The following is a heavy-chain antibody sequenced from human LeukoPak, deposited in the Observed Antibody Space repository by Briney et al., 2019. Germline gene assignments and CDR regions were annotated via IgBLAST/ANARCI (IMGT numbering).Heavy chain of an antibody. J-gene: IGHJ5*02. V-gene: IGHV1-8*03. CDR2: MNPNSGKA. CDR1: GYTFTNYD. CDR3: ARRNFDWFDP. Sequence: ASVKVSCKASGYTFTNYDINWVRQATGQGLEWMGWMNPNSGKAGYAHKFQGRVAITRNPSITTAYMELSSLRSEDTAVYYCARRNFDWFDPWGQGTLVTVSS.